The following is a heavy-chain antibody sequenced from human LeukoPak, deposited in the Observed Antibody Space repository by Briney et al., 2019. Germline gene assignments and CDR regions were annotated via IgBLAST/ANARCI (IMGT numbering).Heavy chain of an antibody. V-gene: IGHV3-21*05. Sequence: GGPLRVSCAASGFTFSDYSMNWVRQAPGKGLEWVAYIKSNIYYADSVRGRFTISRDNVKNLLYLQMNSLTAEDSAVYYCARDDGSSWYQEYWGQGTLVTVSS. CDR1: GFTFSDYS. CDR3: ARDDGSSWYQEY. J-gene: IGHJ4*02. D-gene: IGHD6-13*01. CDR2: IKSNI.